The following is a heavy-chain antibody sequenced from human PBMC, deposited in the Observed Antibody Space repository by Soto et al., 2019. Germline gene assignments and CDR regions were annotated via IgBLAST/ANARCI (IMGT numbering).Heavy chain of an antibody. CDR2: ISYDGSNK. V-gene: IGHV3-30*18. D-gene: IGHD6-6*01. J-gene: IGHJ4*02. Sequence: SLRLSCAASGFTFSSYGMHWVRQAPGKGLEWVAVISYDGSNKYYADSVKGRFTISRDNSKNTLYLQMNSLRAEDTAVYYCAKDLRRGSSSSLDYWGQGTLVTVSS. CDR3: AKDLRRGSSSSLDY. CDR1: GFTFSSYG.